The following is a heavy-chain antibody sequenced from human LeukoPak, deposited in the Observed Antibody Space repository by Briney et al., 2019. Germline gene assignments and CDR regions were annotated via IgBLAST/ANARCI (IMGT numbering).Heavy chain of an antibody. CDR1: GFTFGDYS. V-gene: IGHV3-49*03. D-gene: IGHD3-9*01. J-gene: IGHJ4*02. Sequence: GGSLRLSCTTSGFTFGDYSMSWFRQAPGKGLEWVGFIRSRGYGGTAEYAASVKGRFTISRDDSNSIAYLQMDSLKTEDTAVYYCTREIRYFDWFQADYWGQGTLVTVSS. CDR3: TREIRYFDWFQADY. CDR2: IRSRGYGGTA.